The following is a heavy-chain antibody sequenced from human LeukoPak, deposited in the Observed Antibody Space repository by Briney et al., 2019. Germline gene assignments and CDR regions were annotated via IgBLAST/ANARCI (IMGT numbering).Heavy chain of an antibody. D-gene: IGHD5-12*01. V-gene: IGHV4-59*01. CDR2: IYYSGST. Sequence: PSETLSLTCTVSGGSISSYYWSWIRQPPGKGLEWIGYIYYSGSTNYNPSLKSRVTISVDTSKNQFSLKLSSVTAADTAVYYCARNLPKYSGYSDNWFDPWGQGTLVTVSP. J-gene: IGHJ5*02. CDR1: GGSISSYY. CDR3: ARNLPKYSGYSDNWFDP.